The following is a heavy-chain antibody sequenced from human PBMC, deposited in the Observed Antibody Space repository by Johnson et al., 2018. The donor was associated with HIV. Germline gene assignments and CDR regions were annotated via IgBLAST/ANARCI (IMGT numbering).Heavy chain of an antibody. J-gene: IGHJ3*02. CDR3: AKGLGGAFDI. V-gene: IGHV3-30*04. Sequence: QVQLLESGGGLVQPGRSLRLSCAASGFTFSSYAMHWVRQAPGKGLEWVAVISYDGSNTYYADSVKGRFTISRDNSKNTLYLQMNSLRAEDTAVYYCAKGLGGAFDIWGQGTMVTVSS. CDR2: ISYDGSNT. D-gene: IGHD3-16*01. CDR1: GFTFSSYA.